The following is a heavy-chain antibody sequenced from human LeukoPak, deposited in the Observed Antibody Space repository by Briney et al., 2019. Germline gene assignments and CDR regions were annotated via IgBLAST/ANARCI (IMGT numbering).Heavy chain of an antibody. D-gene: IGHD3-10*01. CDR2: IKQDGSEK. V-gene: IGHV3-7*01. J-gene: IGHJ4*02. Sequence: GGSLRLSCAASGFTFSDFWMTWVRQAPGKGLEWVANIKQDGSEKYYVDSVMGRFTISRDNAKNSLFLQMSSLRVEDTAVCYCTRAYSYYPYWGQGTLVSVSS. CDR1: GFTFSDFW. CDR3: TRAYSYYPY.